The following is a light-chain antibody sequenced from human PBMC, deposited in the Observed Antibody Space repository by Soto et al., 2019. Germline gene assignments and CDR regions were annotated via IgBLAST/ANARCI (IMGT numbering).Light chain of an antibody. V-gene: IGKV3-20*01. J-gene: IGKJ4*01. CDR2: GAS. CDR1: QSISSSY. Sequence: DIVLTQSPGTRSLSPGERATLSCRASQSISSSYLAWFQQKPGQSPRLLIYGASSRPTGIPDRFSGSGSGTDFTLAISRLEPEDFALYYCQQYGSSPFTFGGGTKV. CDR3: QQYGSSPFT.